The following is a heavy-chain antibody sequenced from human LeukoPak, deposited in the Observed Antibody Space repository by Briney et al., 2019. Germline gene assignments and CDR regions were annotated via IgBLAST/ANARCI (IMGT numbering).Heavy chain of an antibody. Sequence: GGSLRLSCAASGFTFSSYWMNWSRQAPGKGLGWVASINHNGNVNYYVDSVKGRFTISRDNAKNSLYLQMSNLRAEDTAVYFCARGGGLDVWGQGATVTVSS. CDR2: INHNGNVN. CDR3: ARGGGLDV. CDR1: GFTFSSYW. V-gene: IGHV3-7*03. D-gene: IGHD3-16*01. J-gene: IGHJ6*02.